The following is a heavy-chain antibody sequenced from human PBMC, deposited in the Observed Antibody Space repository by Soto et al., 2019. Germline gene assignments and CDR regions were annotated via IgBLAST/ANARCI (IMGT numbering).Heavy chain of an antibody. V-gene: IGHV3-21*01. CDR2: ISSSSSYI. D-gene: IGHD2-15*01. J-gene: IGHJ6*02. Sequence: GGSLRLSCAASGFTFSSYSMNWVRQAPGKGLERVSSISSSSSYIYYADSVKGRFTISRDNAKNSLYLQMNSLRAEDTAVYYCARDGVYCSGGSCYGYYGMGVWGQGTTVTVSS. CDR3: ARDGVYCSGGSCYGYYGMGV. CDR1: GFTFSSYS.